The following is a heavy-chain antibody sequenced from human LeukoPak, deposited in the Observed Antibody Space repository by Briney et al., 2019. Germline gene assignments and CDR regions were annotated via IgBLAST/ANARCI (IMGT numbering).Heavy chain of an antibody. V-gene: IGHV3-23*01. Sequence: PGGSLRLSCAASGLTSSSYSMTWVRQAPGKGLEWVSVISGSGGSTYYGDSVKGRFTISRDNSKNTLHLQMNSLRAEDTAVYYCARAAMVRGVDYFDYWGQGTLVTVSS. J-gene: IGHJ4*02. CDR3: ARAAMVRGVDYFDY. CDR2: ISGSGGST. D-gene: IGHD3-10*01. CDR1: GLTSSSYS.